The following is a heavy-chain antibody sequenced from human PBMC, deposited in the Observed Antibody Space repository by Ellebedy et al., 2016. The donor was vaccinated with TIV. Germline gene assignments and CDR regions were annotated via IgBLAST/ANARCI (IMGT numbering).Heavy chain of an antibody. CDR3: ARSRGMSY. V-gene: IGHV3-7*03. CDR1: GFTFSNYW. Sequence: GESLKISCAASGFTFSNYWMTWVRQAPGKGPECVANIKQDGSEKYYVDSVKGRFTISRDNAQNSLYLQINSLRAEDTAVYFSARSRGMSYWGQGTLVTVSS. J-gene: IGHJ4*02. D-gene: IGHD1-14*01. CDR2: IKQDGSEK.